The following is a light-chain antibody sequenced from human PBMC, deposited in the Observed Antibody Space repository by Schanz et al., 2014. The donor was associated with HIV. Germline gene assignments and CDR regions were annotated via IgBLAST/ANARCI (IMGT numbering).Light chain of an antibody. Sequence: QSVLTQPASVSGSPGQSITISCTGTSSDVGSYNLVSWYQQHPGKAPKLMIYEVSKRPSGVPDRFSGSKSGTSASLAISGLQSEDEADYYCATWDDSLNGWVFGGGTKLTVL. CDR3: ATWDDSLNGWV. V-gene: IGLV2-14*02. CDR1: SSDVGSYNL. J-gene: IGLJ3*02. CDR2: EVS.